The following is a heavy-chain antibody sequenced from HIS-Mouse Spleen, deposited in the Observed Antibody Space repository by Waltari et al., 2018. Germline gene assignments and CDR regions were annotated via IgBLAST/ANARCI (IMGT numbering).Heavy chain of an antibody. V-gene: IGHV4-31*03. Sequence: QVQLQESGPGLVKPSQTLSLTCTVSGGSISSGGYYWSWIRQHPGKGLEWIGYIYYRGGPYNTPSLKSRVTISVDTSKNQFSLKLSSVTAADTAVYYCARSPYYDFWSGYSDNWFDPWGQGTLVTVSS. CDR2: IYYRGGP. J-gene: IGHJ5*02. D-gene: IGHD3-3*01. CDR1: GGSISSGGYY. CDR3: ARSPYYDFWSGYSDNWFDP.